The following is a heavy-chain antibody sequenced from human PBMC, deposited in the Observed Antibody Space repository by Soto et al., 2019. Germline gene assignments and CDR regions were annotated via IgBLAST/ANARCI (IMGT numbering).Heavy chain of an antibody. CDR3: ARLQVAGSNYLDY. D-gene: IGHD6-19*01. CDR2: IYYSGST. J-gene: IGHJ4*02. Sequence: TLSLTCSVSGGSISSGYYYWSWIRQPPGKGLEWIGNIYYSGSTYYNPTLKSRLIISLDTSKNQLSLKLSSVTAAATTMYYCARLQVAGSNYLDYWGQGTVVTVSS. V-gene: IGHV4-30-4*01. CDR1: GGSISSGYYY.